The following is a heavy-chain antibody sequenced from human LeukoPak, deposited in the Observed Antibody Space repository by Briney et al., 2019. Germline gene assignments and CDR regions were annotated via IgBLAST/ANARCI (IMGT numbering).Heavy chain of an antibody. J-gene: IGHJ4*02. Sequence: GASVKVSCKASGFTFTSYDINWARQAPGQGLEWMGWISAHNGNTNYAQKFQDRATMTTDTSTSTAYMELRNLRSDDTAVYYCARAPMFASPDYWGQGTLVTVSS. D-gene: IGHD3-10*02. V-gene: IGHV1-18*01. CDR2: ISAHNGNT. CDR1: GFTFTSYD. CDR3: ARAPMFASPDY.